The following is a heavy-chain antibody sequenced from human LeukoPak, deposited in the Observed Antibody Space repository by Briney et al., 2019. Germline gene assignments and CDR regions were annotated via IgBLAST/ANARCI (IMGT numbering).Heavy chain of an antibody. J-gene: IGHJ4*02. CDR1: GFPFSGYA. D-gene: IGHD5-18*01. CDR3: VLSGYNKILAWGY. CDR2: ISLSGATT. Sequence: GSLRLSCAAPGFPFSGYAMSWVRQAPGEGLEWVSSISLSGATTYYADSVKGRFTISRDNSKNTLYLQMNTLRAEDTALYYCVLSGYNKILAWGYWGQGTLVTVSS. V-gene: IGHV3-23*01.